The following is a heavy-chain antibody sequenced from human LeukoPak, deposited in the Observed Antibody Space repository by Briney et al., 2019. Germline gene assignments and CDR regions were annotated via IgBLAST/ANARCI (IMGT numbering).Heavy chain of an antibody. V-gene: IGHV4-38-2*02. CDR3: ARHEPLLKQEGNWFDP. D-gene: IGHD2-15*01. CDR2: IYHSGST. Sequence: PSETLSLTCNVSGYSISSAYYWGWIRQPPGKGLEWIGSIYHSGSTYYNPSLKSRVTISVDTSKNQFSLKLSSVTAADTAVYYCARHEPLLKQEGNWFDPWGQGTLVTVSS. J-gene: IGHJ5*02. CDR1: GYSISSAYY.